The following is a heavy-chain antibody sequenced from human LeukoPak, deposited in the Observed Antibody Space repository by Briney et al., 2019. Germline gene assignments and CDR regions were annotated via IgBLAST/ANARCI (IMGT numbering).Heavy chain of an antibody. D-gene: IGHD3-16*01. CDR2: INTKSGDA. Sequence: ASVKVSCKASGSTFSDYHINWVRQASGQGPEWMGWINTKSGDAKYNQAFQGRVTMTRDTSISTAYMELNRLRSDDTAMYYCARGEYSNGYPYRLDSWGQGTLVTVSS. CDR1: GSTFSDYH. J-gene: IGHJ4*02. CDR3: ARGEYSNGYPYRLDS. V-gene: IGHV1-2*02.